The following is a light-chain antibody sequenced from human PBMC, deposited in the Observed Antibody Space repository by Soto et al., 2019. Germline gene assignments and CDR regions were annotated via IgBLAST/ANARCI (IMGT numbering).Light chain of an antibody. V-gene: IGLV2-11*01. Sequence: QSALIQPRSVSGSPGQSVTISCTGTSSDVGHYNFVSWYQHRPGKAPKPMIYRVSQRPSGVPDRFSGSKSGNTASLTISGLQAEDEADYYCCSFAGSNTYVVFGGGTKLTVL. CDR3: CSFAGSNTYVV. CDR1: SSDVGHYNF. CDR2: RVS. J-gene: IGLJ2*01.